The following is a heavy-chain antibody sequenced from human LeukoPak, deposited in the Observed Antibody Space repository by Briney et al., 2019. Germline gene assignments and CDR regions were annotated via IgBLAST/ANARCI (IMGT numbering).Heavy chain of an antibody. Sequence: GGSLRLSCAASGFTFSSYSMNWVRQAPGKGLEWVSSISSSSIYIYYADSVTGRFTISRDNAKNSLYLQMNSLRAEDTALYYCARDPQKFTTMTGHFDYWGQGTLVTVSS. J-gene: IGHJ4*02. CDR1: GFTFSSYS. D-gene: IGHD3-9*01. CDR2: ISSSSIYI. CDR3: ARDPQKFTTMTGHFDY. V-gene: IGHV3-21*01.